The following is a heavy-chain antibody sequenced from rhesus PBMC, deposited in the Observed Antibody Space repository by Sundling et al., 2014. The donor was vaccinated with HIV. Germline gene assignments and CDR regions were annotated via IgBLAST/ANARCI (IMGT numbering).Heavy chain of an antibody. V-gene: IGHV1-138*01. Sequence: QVQLVQSGAEVKKPGSSVKVSCKASGYTFTDYYMHWVRQAPGQGLEWMGEINPKTGGTNYAQKFQGRVTMTRDTSTSTAYMELSSLRSEDTAVYYCARGSRFVVVFTAKHYGLDSWGQGVVVTVSS. CDR2: INPKTGGT. D-gene: IGHD2-27*01. CDR3: ARGSRFVVVFTAKHYGLDS. CDR1: GYTFTDYY. J-gene: IGHJ6*01.